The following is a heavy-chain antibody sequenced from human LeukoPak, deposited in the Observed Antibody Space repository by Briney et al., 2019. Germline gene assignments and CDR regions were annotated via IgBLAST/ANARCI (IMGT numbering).Heavy chain of an antibody. CDR3: ARPVRCSATTCTGPFDY. Sequence: SETLSLTCAVYGESFGGYYWTWIRQTPGKGLEWIGEIDHIGRTTYNPSLKSRVTISVDTSENQFSLRLTSVTASDTAVYYCARPVRCSATTCTGPFDYWGQGTLVTVSS. CDR1: GESFGGYY. CDR2: IDHIGRT. V-gene: IGHV4-34*01. J-gene: IGHJ4*02. D-gene: IGHD6-19*01.